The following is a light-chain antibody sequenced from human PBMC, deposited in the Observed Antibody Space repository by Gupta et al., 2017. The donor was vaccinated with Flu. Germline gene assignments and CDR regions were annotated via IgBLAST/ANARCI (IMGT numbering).Light chain of an antibody. J-gene: IGLJ2*01. V-gene: IGLV2-14*01. CDR1: SSDVGGYDY. CDR2: EVN. Sequence: QPQFDTGSPGQSIAISCTGTSSDVGGYDYVSWYQQHPGKAPELVIFEVNRRPSGVSDRFSGSKSGNTASLTISGLLAEDEAYYYCSSYRKSDTVVVFGGGTKLTVL. CDR3: SSYRKSDTVVV.